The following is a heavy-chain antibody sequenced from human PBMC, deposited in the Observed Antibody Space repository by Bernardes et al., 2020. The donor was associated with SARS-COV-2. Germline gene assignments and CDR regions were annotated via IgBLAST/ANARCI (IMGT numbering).Heavy chain of an antibody. D-gene: IGHD6-6*01. CDR2: ITSSSSYM. Sequence: GGSLRLSCAVSGFTFSSYTMNWVRQAPGKGLEWVSFITSSSSYMYYADSVKGRFTISRDNAKNSLYLQMNSLRAEDTAVYYCFVRYSSSSSSFVDYWGQGTLVTVSS. CDR1: GFTFSSYT. CDR3: FVRYSSSSSSFVDY. V-gene: IGHV3-21*01. J-gene: IGHJ4*02.